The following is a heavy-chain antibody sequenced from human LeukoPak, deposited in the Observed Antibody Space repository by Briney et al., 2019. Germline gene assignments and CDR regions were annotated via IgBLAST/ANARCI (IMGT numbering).Heavy chain of an antibody. Sequence: SETLSLTCTVSGGSISSYYWSWIRQPPGKGLEWIGYIYYSGSTNYNPSLKSRVTISVDTSKNQFSLKLSSVTAADTAVYYCARILLLRRYYYDSSGYFDYWGQGTLVTVSS. V-gene: IGHV4-59*12. D-gene: IGHD3-22*01. CDR3: ARILLLRRYYYDSSGYFDY. J-gene: IGHJ4*02. CDR2: IYYSGST. CDR1: GGSISSYY.